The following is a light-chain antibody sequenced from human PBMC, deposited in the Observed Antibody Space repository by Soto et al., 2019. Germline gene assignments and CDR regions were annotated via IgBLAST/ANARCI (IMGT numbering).Light chain of an antibody. CDR1: QTVSSNY. CDR3: QQYATTPIT. CDR2: GAY. V-gene: IGKV3-20*01. J-gene: IGKJ5*01. Sequence: EIVLTQSPGTLSLSPGERATLSCWASQTVSSNYLAGYQQKPGQAPRVAIYGAYIRATGIPDRFSGSGSGTDFTLTIRRLEPEDFAVYYCQQYATTPITFGQGTRLEIK.